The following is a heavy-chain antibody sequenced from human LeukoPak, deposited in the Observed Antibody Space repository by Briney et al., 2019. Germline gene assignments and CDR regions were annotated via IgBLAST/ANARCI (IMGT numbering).Heavy chain of an antibody. CDR3: ARDDEPGSYEGHFDY. Sequence: ASVKVSCKASGYTFTRYYMHSVRQAPGHGLEWMGWINPNSGGTNYAQKFQGRVTMTRDTSISTAYMELSRLRSDDTAVYYCARDDEPGSYEGHFDYWGQGTLVTVSS. V-gene: IGHV1-2*02. D-gene: IGHD3-16*01. J-gene: IGHJ4*02. CDR1: GYTFTRYY. CDR2: INPNSGGT.